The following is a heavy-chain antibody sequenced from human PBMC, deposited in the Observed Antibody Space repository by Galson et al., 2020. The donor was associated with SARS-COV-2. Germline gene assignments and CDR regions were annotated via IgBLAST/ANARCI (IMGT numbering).Heavy chain of an antibody. Sequence: KIGESLKISCAASGFTFSSYSMNWVRQAPGKGLEWVSSISSSSSYIYYADSVKGRFTISRDNAKNSLYLQMNSLRAEDTAVYYCARAPPLSGSYHIDAFDIWGQGTMVTVSS. J-gene: IGHJ3*02. V-gene: IGHV3-21*01. CDR1: GFTFSSYS. CDR3: ARAPPLSGSYHIDAFDI. D-gene: IGHD1-26*01. CDR2: ISSSSSYI.